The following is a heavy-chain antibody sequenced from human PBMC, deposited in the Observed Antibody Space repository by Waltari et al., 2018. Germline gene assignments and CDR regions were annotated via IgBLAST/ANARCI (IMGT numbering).Heavy chain of an antibody. Sequence: EVQLVESGGDLVQPGGSLRLSCAASGFAFSSYWMHWVRQTPGKGLVLVSMIYTGASDTYYADSVKGRFTISRDNAKNTLYLQMNSLRVEDTAVYYCTRGGVGYGNFEYWGLGTLVTVSS. V-gene: IGHV3-74*01. CDR3: TRGGVGYGNFEY. D-gene: IGHD5-12*01. CDR2: IYTGASDT. CDR1: GFAFSSYW. J-gene: IGHJ4*02.